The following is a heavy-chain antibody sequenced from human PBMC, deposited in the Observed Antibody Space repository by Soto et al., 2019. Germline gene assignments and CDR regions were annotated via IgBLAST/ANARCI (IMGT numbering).Heavy chain of an antibody. CDR3: ARDLQAAMVFLYYYYYGMDV. J-gene: IGHJ6*02. CDR1: GYTFTSYD. D-gene: IGHD5-18*01. CDR2: MNPNSGNT. Sequence: ASVKVSCKASGYTFTSYDINWVRQATGQGLEWMGWMNPNSGNTGYAQKFQGRVTMTRNTSISTAYMELSSLRSEDTAVYYCARDLQAAMVFLYYYYYGMDVWGQGTTVTVSS. V-gene: IGHV1-8*01.